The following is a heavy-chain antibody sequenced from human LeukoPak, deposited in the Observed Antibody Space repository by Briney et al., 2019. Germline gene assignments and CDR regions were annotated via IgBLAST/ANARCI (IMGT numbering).Heavy chain of an antibody. J-gene: IGHJ4*02. Sequence: VSVKVSCKASGYAFTTFGIMWVRQAPGQGLEWMGWISTSKTYTRYAQEAQGRATLTTDPATSTAYLELTSLTSDDTAVYFCARASDTSWPFDFWGQGTQVTVSS. CDR1: GYAFTTFG. CDR3: ARASDTSWPFDF. CDR2: ISTSKTYT. V-gene: IGHV1-18*01. D-gene: IGHD2-2*01.